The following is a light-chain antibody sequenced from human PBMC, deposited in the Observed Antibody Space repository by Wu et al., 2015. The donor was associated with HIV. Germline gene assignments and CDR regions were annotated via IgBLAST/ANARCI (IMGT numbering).Light chain of an antibody. CDR2: GAS. CDR3: QQRSSWLVT. J-gene: IGKJ4*01. V-gene: IGKV1-39*01. Sequence: DIQMTQSPSSLSASVGDTVTISCRASQTISSFLNWYQQKPGKAPKLLIYGASDLHTGVPSRFSGRGSGTDFTPTISSLEPEDFAVYYCQQRSSWLVTFGGGTKVEI. CDR1: QTISSF.